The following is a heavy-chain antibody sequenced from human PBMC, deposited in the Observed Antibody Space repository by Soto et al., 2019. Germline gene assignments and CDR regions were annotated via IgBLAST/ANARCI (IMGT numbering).Heavy chain of an antibody. Sequence: QVQLVESGGGVVQPGRSLRLSCAASGFTFSSYGMHWVRQAPGKGLEWVAVIWYDGSNKYYADSVKGRFTISRDNSKNTLYLQMNSLRAEDTAVYYCARVGVGAKGGDYYYYGMDVWGQGTTVTVSS. D-gene: IGHD1-26*01. V-gene: IGHV3-33*01. J-gene: IGHJ6*02. CDR2: IWYDGSNK. CDR3: ARVGVGAKGGDYYYYGMDV. CDR1: GFTFSSYG.